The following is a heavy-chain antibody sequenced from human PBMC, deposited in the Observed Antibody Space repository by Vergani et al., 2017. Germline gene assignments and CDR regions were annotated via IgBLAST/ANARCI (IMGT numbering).Heavy chain of an antibody. CDR1: GYSFTSYW. V-gene: IGHV5-51*01. J-gene: IGHJ4*02. CDR2: IYPGDSDT. D-gene: IGHD3-10*01. CDR3: ARQYGSGSYYHIGSPLNSPFDY. Sequence: EVQLVQSGAEVKKPGESLKISCKGSGYSFTSYWIGWVRQMPGKGLEWMGIIYPGDSDTRYSPSFQGQVTISADKSISTAYLQWSSLKASDTARYYCARQYGSGSYYHIGSPLNSPFDYWGQGTLVTVSS.